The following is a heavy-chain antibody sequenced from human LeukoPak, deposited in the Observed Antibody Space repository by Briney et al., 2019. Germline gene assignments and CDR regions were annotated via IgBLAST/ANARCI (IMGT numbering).Heavy chain of an antibody. J-gene: IGHJ6*02. Sequence: SETLSLTCTVSGGSISSYYWSWIRQPPGKGLEWIGYIYCSGSTNYNPSLKSRVTISVDTSKNQFSLKLSSVTAADTAVYYCARDWPDYYDIRPSYYYGMDVWGQGTTVTVSS. D-gene: IGHD3-9*01. CDR3: ARDWPDYYDIRPSYYYGMDV. CDR1: GGSISSYY. V-gene: IGHV4-59*01. CDR2: IYCSGST.